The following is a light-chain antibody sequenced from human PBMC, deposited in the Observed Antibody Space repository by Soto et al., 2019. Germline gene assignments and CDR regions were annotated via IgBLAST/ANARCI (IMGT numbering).Light chain of an antibody. J-gene: IGKJ1*01. V-gene: IGKV3-20*01. CDR1: QSVSSSY. CDR2: GAS. Sequence: EIVLTQSPGTLSLSPGERATLSCRASQSVSSSYLAWYQQKPGQAPRLLIYGASSRATGIPDRFSGSGSGKDFTITINRLEPEDFAVNYCQQYGSPPKTFGQGTKVEIK. CDR3: QQYGSPPKT.